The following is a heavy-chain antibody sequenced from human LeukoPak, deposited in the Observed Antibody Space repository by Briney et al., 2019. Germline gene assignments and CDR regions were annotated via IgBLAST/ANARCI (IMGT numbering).Heavy chain of an antibody. CDR3: ARDLDYYDSSGYYSLNY. V-gene: IGHV1-2*02. Sequence: ASVKVSCKASGYTFTGYYMHWGRQAPGQGLGWMGWINPNSGGTNYAQKFQGRVTMTRDTSISTAYMELSRLRSDDTAVYYCARDLDYYDSSGYYSLNYWGQGTLVAVSS. CDR2: INPNSGGT. J-gene: IGHJ4*02. D-gene: IGHD3-22*01. CDR1: GYTFTGYY.